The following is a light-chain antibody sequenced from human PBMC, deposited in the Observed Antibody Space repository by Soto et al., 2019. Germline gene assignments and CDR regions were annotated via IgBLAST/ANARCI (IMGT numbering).Light chain of an antibody. J-gene: IGLJ1*01. Sequence: SYELTQPPSVSVSPGQTASITCSGDKLGDKYACWYQQKPGQSPVLVIYQDSKRPSGIPERFSGSNSGNTATLTISGTQAMDEADYYCQAWDSSTAVFGTGTKLTLL. CDR3: QAWDSSTAV. V-gene: IGLV3-1*01. CDR1: KLGDKY. CDR2: QDS.